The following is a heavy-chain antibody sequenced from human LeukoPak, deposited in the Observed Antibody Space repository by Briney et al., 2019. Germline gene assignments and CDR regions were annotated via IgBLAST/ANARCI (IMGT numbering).Heavy chain of an antibody. J-gene: IGHJ3*02. CDR3: ANWPDAFDI. Sequence: QARGSLRLSCAASEFTFSSYAMSWVRQAPGKGLEWVSAISGSGGSTDYADSVKGRFTISRDNSKNTLYLQMNSLRAEDTAVYYCANWPDAFDIWGQGTMVTVSS. V-gene: IGHV3-23*01. CDR2: ISGSGGST. CDR1: EFTFSSYA.